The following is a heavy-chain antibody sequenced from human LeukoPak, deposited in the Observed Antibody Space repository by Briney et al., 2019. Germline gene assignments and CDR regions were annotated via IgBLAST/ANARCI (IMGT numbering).Heavy chain of an antibody. J-gene: IGHJ4*02. CDR3: ARAGGGYSFDY. CDR2: IYYSGST. D-gene: IGHD3-22*01. Sequence: SETLSLTCTVSGGSISSYYWSWIRQSPGKGLEWIGYIYYSGSTNYNPSLKSRVTISVDMSKNQVSLKLSSVTAADTAVYYCARAGGGYSFDYWRQGTLVTVSS. CDR1: GGSISSYY. V-gene: IGHV4-59*01.